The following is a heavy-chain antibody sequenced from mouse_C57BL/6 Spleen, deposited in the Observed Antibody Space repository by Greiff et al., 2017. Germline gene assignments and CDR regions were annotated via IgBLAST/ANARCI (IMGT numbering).Heavy chain of an antibody. CDR1: GYAFSSSW. J-gene: IGHJ2*01. Sequence: QVQLQQSGPELVKPGASVKISCKASGYAFSSSWMNWVKQRPGTGLEWIGRIYPGDGDTNYNGKFKGKATLTADKSSSTAYMQLSSLTSEDSAVYFCARWGGDYWGQGTTLTVSS. CDR2: IYPGDGDT. V-gene: IGHV1-82*01. CDR3: ARWGGDY.